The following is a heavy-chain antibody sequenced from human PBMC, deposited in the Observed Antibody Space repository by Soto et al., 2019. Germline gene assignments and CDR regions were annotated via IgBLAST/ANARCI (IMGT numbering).Heavy chain of an antibody. D-gene: IGHD6-19*01. J-gene: IGHJ4*02. CDR3: ARGLHSSGEVAGSDY. CDR1: GFTFSSYA. CDR2: ISYDGSNK. V-gene: IGHV3-30-3*01. Sequence: QVQLVESGGGVVQPGRSLRLSCAASGFTFSSYAMHWVRQAPGKGLEWVAVISYDGSNKYYADSVKGRFTISRDNSKNTLYLQMNSLRAEDTAVYYCARGLHSSGEVAGSDYWGQGTLVTVSS.